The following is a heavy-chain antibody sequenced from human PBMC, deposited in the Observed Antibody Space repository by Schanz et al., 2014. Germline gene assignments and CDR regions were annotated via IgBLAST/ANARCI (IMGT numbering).Heavy chain of an antibody. Sequence: VQLVESGGGVVQPGGSLRLSCAASRFTFTTYAMSWVRQAPGRGLEWVSAMSATGADTYYADSVKGRFTISRDNSKSTLYLRMNSLRTEDTAVYFCAGGRAVVTPLDFWGQGTLVTVSS. V-gene: IGHV3-23*04. CDR2: MSATGADT. CDR1: RFTFTTYA. J-gene: IGHJ4*02. CDR3: AGGRAVVTPLDF. D-gene: IGHD2-15*01.